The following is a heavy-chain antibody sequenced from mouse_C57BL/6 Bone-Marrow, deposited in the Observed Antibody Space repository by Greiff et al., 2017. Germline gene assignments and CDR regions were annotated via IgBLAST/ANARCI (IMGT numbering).Heavy chain of an antibody. V-gene: IGHV1-26*01. CDR3: ARRGYYLAY. CDR1: GYTFTDYY. D-gene: IGHD2-3*01. CDR2: INPNNGGT. J-gene: IGHJ3*01. Sequence: VQLQQSGPELVKPGASVKISCKASGYTFTDYYMNWVKQSHGKSLEWIGDINPNNGGTSYNQKFKGKATLTVDKSSSTAYMELRSLTAEDSAVYYCARRGYYLAYWGQGTLVTVSA.